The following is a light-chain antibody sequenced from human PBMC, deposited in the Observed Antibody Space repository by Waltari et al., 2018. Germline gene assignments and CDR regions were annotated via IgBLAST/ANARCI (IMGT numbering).Light chain of an antibody. CDR3: QTWGSGIVT. J-gene: IGLJ2*01. CDR2: LNSDGSH. V-gene: IGLV4-69*01. Sequence: QPVLTQSPSASASLGASVKLTCTLSTGHSDFAIAWHQQQPERGPRYLMKLNSDGSHTKGDEIPDRFSGSSSGAGRYLTCSSLQSEDEAAYYCQTWGSGIVTFGGGTQLTVL. CDR1: TGHSDFA.